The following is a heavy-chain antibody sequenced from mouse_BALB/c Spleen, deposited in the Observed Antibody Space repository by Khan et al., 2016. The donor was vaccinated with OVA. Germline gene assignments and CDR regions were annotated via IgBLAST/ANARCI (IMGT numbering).Heavy chain of an antibody. Sequence: EVELVESGGGLVQPGGSLKLSCAASGFTFSSYGMSWVRQTPDKRLELVATINSNGGSTYYPDSVKGRFTISRDNAKKTLYLQMSILKSEDTAMYYCARMARTINWGQGTTLTVSS. CDR1: GFTFSSYG. J-gene: IGHJ2*01. V-gene: IGHV5-6-3*01. CDR3: ARMARTIN. CDR2: INSNGGST.